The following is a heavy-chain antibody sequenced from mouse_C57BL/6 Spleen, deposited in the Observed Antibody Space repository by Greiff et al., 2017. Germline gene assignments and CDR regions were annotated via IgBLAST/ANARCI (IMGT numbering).Heavy chain of an antibody. CDR3: ARNYEYFDV. J-gene: IGHJ1*03. Sequence: QVQLQQSGPGLVQPSQSLSITCTVSGFSLTSYGVHWVRQSPGKGLEWLGVIWSGGSTDYNAAFISRLSISKDNSKRQVFFKMNSLQADDTAIYYCARNYEYFDVWGTGTTVTVSS. CDR2: IWSGGST. V-gene: IGHV2-2*01. CDR1: GFSLTSYG. D-gene: IGHD1-1*01.